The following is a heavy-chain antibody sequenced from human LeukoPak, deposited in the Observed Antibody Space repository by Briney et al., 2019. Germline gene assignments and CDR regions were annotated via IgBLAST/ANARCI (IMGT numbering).Heavy chain of an antibody. CDR3: ARGVPTAMRSAYDF. V-gene: IGHV3-30-3*01. J-gene: IGHJ3*01. Sequence: GGSLRLSCAASGFTLSGYAMHWVRQAPGKGLEWVAVISYDGSNEYYADSVKGRFTISRDNAKNTLYVQMNSLRAEDTAVYYCARGVPTAMRSAYDFWGQGTVVTVSA. CDR2: ISYDGSNE. D-gene: IGHD5-18*01. CDR1: GFTLSGYA.